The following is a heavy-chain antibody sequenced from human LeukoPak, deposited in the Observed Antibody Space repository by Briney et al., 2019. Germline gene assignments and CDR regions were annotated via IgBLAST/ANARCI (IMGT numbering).Heavy chain of an antibody. V-gene: IGHV1-69*13. CDR1: GGAFSSYA. D-gene: IGHD2-15*01. Sequence: ASVKVSCKASGGAFSSYAISWVRQAPGQGLEWMGGIIPIFGTANYAQKFQGRVTITADESTSASYMELSGLRSEDTAVYYCARDLLDCSGGSCYFAYWGQGTLVTVSS. CDR2: IIPIFGTA. J-gene: IGHJ4*02. CDR3: ARDLLDCSGGSCYFAY.